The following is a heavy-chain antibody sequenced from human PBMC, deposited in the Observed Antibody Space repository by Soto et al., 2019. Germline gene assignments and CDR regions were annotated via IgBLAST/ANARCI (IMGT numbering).Heavy chain of an antibody. CDR3: TTDWDTAMARGYFDY. CDR1: GFTFSNAW. CDR2: IKSKTDGGTT. Sequence: PGGSLRLSCAASGFTFSNAWMSWVRQAPGKGLEWVGRIKSKTDGGTTDYAAPVKGRFTISRDDSKNTLYLQMNSLKTEDTAVYYCTTDWDTAMARGYFDYWGQGTLVTVSS. J-gene: IGHJ4*02. D-gene: IGHD5-18*01. V-gene: IGHV3-15*01.